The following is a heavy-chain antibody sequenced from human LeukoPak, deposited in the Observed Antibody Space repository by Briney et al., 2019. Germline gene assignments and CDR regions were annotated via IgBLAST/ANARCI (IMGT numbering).Heavy chain of an antibody. Sequence: PGGSPRLSCAVSGFTFSSYGRHWVRQAPGKGLEWVAVISYDGSNKYYADSVKGRFTISRDNSKNTLYLQMNSLRAEDTAVYYCAKLVVVTAISSYWGQGTLVTVSS. D-gene: IGHD2-21*02. J-gene: IGHJ4*02. V-gene: IGHV3-30*18. CDR2: ISYDGSNK. CDR3: AKLVVVTAISSY. CDR1: GFTFSSYG.